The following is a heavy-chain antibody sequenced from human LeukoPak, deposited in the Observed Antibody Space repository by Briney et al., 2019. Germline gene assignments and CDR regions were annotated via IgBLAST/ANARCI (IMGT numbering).Heavy chain of an antibody. CDR2: ISTSGSYI. V-gene: IGHV3-21*01. Sequence: GGSLRLSCAASGFTFSTYTMNWVRQAPGKGLEWVSFISTSGSYIYYADSVKGRFTISRDNAKNSLYLQMNSLRAEDTAVYYCARAGDGYNSPTDYWGQGTLVTVSS. CDR1: GFTFSTYT. D-gene: IGHD5-24*01. J-gene: IGHJ4*02. CDR3: ARAGDGYNSPTDY.